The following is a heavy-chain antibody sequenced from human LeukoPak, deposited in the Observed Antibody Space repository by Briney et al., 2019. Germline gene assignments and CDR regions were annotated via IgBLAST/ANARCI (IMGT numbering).Heavy chain of an antibody. V-gene: IGHV4-61*02. CDR3: ARDWNRYAY. J-gene: IGHJ4*02. CDR1: GGSISSGSYY. CDR2: IYTSGST. D-gene: IGHD1-1*01. Sequence: PSQTLSLTCTVSGGSISSGSYYWSWIRQPAGKGLEWIGRIYTSGSTYYNPSLKSRVTISVDTSESQFSLYMDSVTAADTAVYYCARDWNRYAYWGQGTLVTVSS.